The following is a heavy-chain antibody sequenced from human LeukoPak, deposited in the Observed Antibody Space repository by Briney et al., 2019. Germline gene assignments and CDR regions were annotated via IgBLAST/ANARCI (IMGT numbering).Heavy chain of an antibody. Sequence: SETLSLTCTVSGGSISRGDYYWSWIRQPPGKGLEWIGYIYYSGSTYYNPSLKSRVTISVDTSKNQFSLKLSSVTAADTAVYYCARDLTDGYYDSSGYQDWGQGTLVTVSS. CDR3: ARDLTDGYYDSSGYQD. J-gene: IGHJ4*02. CDR1: GGSISRGDYY. D-gene: IGHD3-22*01. CDR2: IYYSGST. V-gene: IGHV4-30-4*08.